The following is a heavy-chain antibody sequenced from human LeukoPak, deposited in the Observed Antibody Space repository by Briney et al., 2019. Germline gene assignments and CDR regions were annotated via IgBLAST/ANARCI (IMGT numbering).Heavy chain of an antibody. D-gene: IGHD3-10*01. V-gene: IGHV1-69*06. CDR3: ARDRLWFGELAGYFDY. CDR2: IIPIFGTA. CDR1: GYTFTTYG. Sequence: SVTVSCKASGYTFTTYGISWVRQAPGQGLEWMGGIIPIFGTANYAQKFQGRVTITADKSTSTAYMELSSLRSEDTAVYYCARDRLWFGELAGYFDYWGQGTLVTVSS. J-gene: IGHJ4*02.